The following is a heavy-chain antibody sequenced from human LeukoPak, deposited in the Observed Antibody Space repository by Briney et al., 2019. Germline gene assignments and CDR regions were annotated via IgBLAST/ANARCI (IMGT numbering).Heavy chain of an antibody. D-gene: IGHD6-25*01. CDR3: ARVDAQRGYYYYMDV. Sequence: SETLSLTCTVSGGSISSYYWSWIRQPPGKGLEWIGYIYYSGSTNYNPSLKSRVTISVDTSKNQFSLKLSSVTAADSAVYYCARVDAQRGYYYYMDVWGKGTTVTVSS. CDR1: GGSISSYY. V-gene: IGHV4-59*01. CDR2: IYYSGST. J-gene: IGHJ6*03.